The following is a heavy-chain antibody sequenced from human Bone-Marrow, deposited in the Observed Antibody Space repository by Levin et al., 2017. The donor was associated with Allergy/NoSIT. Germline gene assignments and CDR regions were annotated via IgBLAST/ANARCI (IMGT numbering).Heavy chain of an antibody. CDR3: ARVRVSPYHFGMDV. Sequence: NPSETLSLTCAVSGDSISSRGFSWSWIRRPPGTGLEWIGYIYHSGNTYYTPSLKSRVSISADRSKNQFSLNVSSVTAADTAVYYCARVRVSPYHFGMDVWGQGTTVTVSS. J-gene: IGHJ6*02. D-gene: IGHD3-10*01. V-gene: IGHV4-30-2*01. CDR1: GDSISSRGFS. CDR2: IYHSGNT.